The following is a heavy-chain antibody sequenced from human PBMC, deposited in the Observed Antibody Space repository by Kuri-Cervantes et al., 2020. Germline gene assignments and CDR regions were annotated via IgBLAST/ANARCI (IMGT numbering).Heavy chain of an antibody. D-gene: IGHD1-1*01. CDR3: ATMNGYFKY. CDR1: GFTFSSYG. Sequence: LSLTCAASGFTFSSYGMHWVRQAPGKGLEWVAVISYDGSNKYYADSVKGRFTISRDNSKNTLYLQMNSLRAEDTAVFYCATMNGYFKYWGQGTLVTVSS. CDR2: ISYDGSNK. V-gene: IGHV3-30*03. J-gene: IGHJ4*02.